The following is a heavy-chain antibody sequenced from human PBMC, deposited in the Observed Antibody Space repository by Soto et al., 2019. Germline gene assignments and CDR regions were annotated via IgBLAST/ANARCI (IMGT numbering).Heavy chain of an antibody. V-gene: IGHV1-18*01. Sequence: QVHLVQSGDEVKKPGASVKVSCKGSGYAFTTYGITWVRQAPGQGLEWMGWISAHNGNTNYAQKLQGRVTVTRDTSTSTAYMELRRLRSDDTAVYYCARGRDGDYWGQGALVTVSS. CDR1: GYAFTTYG. CDR2: ISAHNGNT. J-gene: IGHJ4*02. D-gene: IGHD6-6*01. CDR3: ARGRDGDY.